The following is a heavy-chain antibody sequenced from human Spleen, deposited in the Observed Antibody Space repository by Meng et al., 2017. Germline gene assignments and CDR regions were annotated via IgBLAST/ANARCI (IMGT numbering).Heavy chain of an antibody. V-gene: IGHV3-11*01. CDR1: GGSFSDYY. J-gene: IGHJ4*02. CDR2: ISSSGSTI. D-gene: IGHD3-10*01. CDR3: ARDLGSGSYSHSFDY. Sequence: GGSLRLSCVVSGGSFSDYYWSWIRQPPGKGLEWVSYISSSGSTIYYADSVKGRFTISRDNAKNSLYLQMNSLRAEDTAVYYCARDLGSGSYSHSFDYWGQGTLVTVSS.